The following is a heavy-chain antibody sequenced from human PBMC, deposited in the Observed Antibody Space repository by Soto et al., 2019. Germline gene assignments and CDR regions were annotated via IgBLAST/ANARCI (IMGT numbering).Heavy chain of an antibody. J-gene: IGHJ4*02. CDR1: GYTFTSYD. Sequence: ASVKVSCKASGYTFTSYDIMWVRQATGQGLEWMGWVNTNSGKTDSAQKFQGRVTMTWNTSIKTVYMELSGLRSEDTAVYYCARGYYDSSGYYPIDYWGQGTQVTVSS. V-gene: IGHV1-8*01. CDR3: ARGYYDSSGYYPIDY. CDR2: VNTNSGKT. D-gene: IGHD3-22*01.